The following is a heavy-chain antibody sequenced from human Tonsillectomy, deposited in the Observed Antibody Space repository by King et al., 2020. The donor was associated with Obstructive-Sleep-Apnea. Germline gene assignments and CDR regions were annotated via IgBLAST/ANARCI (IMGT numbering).Heavy chain of an antibody. D-gene: IGHD6-19*01. Sequence: QLQESGPGLVKPSETLSLTCAVSGGSISSHYWSWIRQPPGKGLEWIGDITYSGSTNYNPSLKSRVTISLDKSKNQFSLRLRSVTAADTAVYYCARLRSVAGTRTPSFDVWGQGPLVTVSS. CDR3: ARLRSVAGTRTPSFDV. V-gene: IGHV4-59*08. J-gene: IGHJ3*01. CDR2: ITYSGST. CDR1: GGSISSHY.